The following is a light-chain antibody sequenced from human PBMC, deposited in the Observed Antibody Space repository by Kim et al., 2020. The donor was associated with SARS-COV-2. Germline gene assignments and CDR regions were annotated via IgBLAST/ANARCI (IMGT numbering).Light chain of an antibody. V-gene: IGKV3-11*01. Sequence: EIVLTQSPVILSLSPGERATLSCRASQSVDSYLAWYQHKPGQAPRLLIYDASKRAPGIPARFSGSGSGTDFTLTISSLEPEDFAVYYCQQRRNWYTFGQGTKLEI. CDR3: QQRRNWYT. CDR1: QSVDSY. CDR2: DAS. J-gene: IGKJ2*01.